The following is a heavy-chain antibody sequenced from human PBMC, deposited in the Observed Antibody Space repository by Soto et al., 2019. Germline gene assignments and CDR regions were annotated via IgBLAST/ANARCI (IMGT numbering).Heavy chain of an antibody. J-gene: IGHJ3*02. CDR1: GGTFSSYA. D-gene: IGHD2-21*02. V-gene: IGHV1-69*12. CDR3: ARGNCGGDCPLQAFDI. CDR2: IIPIFGTA. Sequence: QVQLVQSGAEVKKPGSSVKVSCKASGGTFSSYAISWVRQAPGQGLEWMGGIIPIFGTANYAQKFQGRVTITADESTSTAYMELSSLRSEDTAVYYCARGNCGGDCPLQAFDIWGQGTMVTVSS.